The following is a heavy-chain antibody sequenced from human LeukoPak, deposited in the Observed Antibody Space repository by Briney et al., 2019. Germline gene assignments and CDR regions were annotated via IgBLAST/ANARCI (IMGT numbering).Heavy chain of an antibody. J-gene: IGHJ4*02. D-gene: IGHD5-12*01. Sequence: GRSLRLSCAASGFTFSSSAMHWVRQPPGKGLEWVAVISYDGSNKYYADSVKGRFTISRDDSRNMLYLEMNSLRAEDTAVYYCARDYEIYWGQGTLVTVSS. CDR2: ISYDGSNK. V-gene: IGHV3-30-3*01. CDR3: ARDYEIY. CDR1: GFTFSSSA.